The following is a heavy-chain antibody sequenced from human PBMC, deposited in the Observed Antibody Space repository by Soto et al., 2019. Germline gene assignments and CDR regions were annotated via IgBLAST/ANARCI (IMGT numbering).Heavy chain of an antibody. D-gene: IGHD2-2*01. J-gene: IGHJ4*02. CDR2: IYYSGST. V-gene: IGHV4-39*01. Sequence: PSETLSLTCTVSGGSISSSSYYWGWIRQPPGKGLEWIGSIYYSGSTYYNPSLKSRVTISVDTSKNQFSLKLSSVTAADTAVYYCARHSGGYCSSTSCYYVYWGQGTLVTVSS. CDR3: ARHSGGYCSSTSCYYVY. CDR1: GGSISSSSYY.